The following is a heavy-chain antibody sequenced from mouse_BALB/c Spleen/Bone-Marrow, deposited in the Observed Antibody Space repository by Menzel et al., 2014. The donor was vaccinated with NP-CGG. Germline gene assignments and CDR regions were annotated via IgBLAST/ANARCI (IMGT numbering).Heavy chain of an antibody. V-gene: IGHV1-26*01. CDR2: INPYNGGT. CDR1: GYSFTDYT. Sequence: VQLQQSGPELVKPGASMKISCKASGYSFTDYTMNWVKQSHGKNLEWIGLINPYNGGTTYSQKFKAKATLTVDKSSSTAYMEFLSLTSEDSAVYYCTRKYYYAMDFWGQGTSVTVPS. J-gene: IGHJ4*01. CDR3: TRKYYYAMDF.